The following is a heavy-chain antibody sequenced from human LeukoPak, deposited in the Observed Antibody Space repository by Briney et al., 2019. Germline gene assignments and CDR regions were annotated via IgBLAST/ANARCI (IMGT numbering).Heavy chain of an antibody. V-gene: IGHV4-38-2*01. CDR1: GYSISSGYY. CDR3: ASEGGLPAAMPY. Sequence: SETLSLTCVVSGYSISSGYYLGWIRQPPGKGLEWIGSIHHSGSTYYKPSLKSRVTISVDTSKNHFSLKLSTATAADTAVYYCASEGGLPAAMPYWGQGTLVTVSS. J-gene: IGHJ4*02. CDR2: IHHSGST. D-gene: IGHD2-2*01.